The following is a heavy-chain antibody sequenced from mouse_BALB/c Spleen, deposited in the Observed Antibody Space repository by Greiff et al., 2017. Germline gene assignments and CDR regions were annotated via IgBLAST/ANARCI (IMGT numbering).Heavy chain of an antibody. V-gene: IGHV1S81*02. CDR2: INPSNGGT. D-gene: IGHD2-3*01. CDR1: GYTFTSYY. Sequence: VQLQQSGAELVKPGASVKLSCKASGYTFTSYYMYWVKQRPGQGLEWIGEINPSNGGTNFNEKFKSKATLTVDKSSSTAYMQLSSLTSEDSAVYYCTRSGLLRAMDYWGQGTSVTVSS. CDR3: TRSGLLRAMDY. J-gene: IGHJ4*01.